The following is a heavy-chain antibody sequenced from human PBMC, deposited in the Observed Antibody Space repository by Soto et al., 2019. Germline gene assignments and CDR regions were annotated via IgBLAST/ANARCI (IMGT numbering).Heavy chain of an antibody. D-gene: IGHD3-22*01. V-gene: IGHV3-23*01. CDR1: GFSFGTYV. Sequence: EVQLLESGGGMVEPRGSLKLSCAASGFSFGTYVMNWVRQAPGKGLEWVSGISGSGGRVYSADSVKGRFTISRDNSRNTLYQQMNSLRAEDTAIYYCAMTRLYDTGTNDYHRDALDIWGQGTQVTVSS. CDR2: ISGSGGRV. CDR3: AMTRLYDTGTNDYHRDALDI. J-gene: IGHJ3*02.